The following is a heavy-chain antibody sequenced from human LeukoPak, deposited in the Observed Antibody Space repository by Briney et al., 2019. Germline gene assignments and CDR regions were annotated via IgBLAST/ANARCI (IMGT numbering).Heavy chain of an antibody. CDR2: INPNSGGT. D-gene: IGHD3-3*01. V-gene: IGHV1-2*02. Sequence: ASVKVSCKASGYTFTGYYMHWVRQAPGQGLEWMGWINPNSGGTNYAQKFQGRVTMTRDTSISTAYMELSRLRSDDTAVYYCAREFMTDFWSGYLDYWGQGTLVTVSS. J-gene: IGHJ4*02. CDR3: AREFMTDFWSGYLDY. CDR1: GYTFTGYY.